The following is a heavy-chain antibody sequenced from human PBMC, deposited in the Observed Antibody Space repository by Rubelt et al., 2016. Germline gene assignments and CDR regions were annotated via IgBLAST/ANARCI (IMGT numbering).Heavy chain of an antibody. J-gene: IGHJ4*02. CDR1: GYTFTSYG. CDR3: ARDPLPVRGVIMAPTH. D-gene: IGHD3-10*01. CDR2: MSAYNGKA. V-gene: IGHV1-18*01. Sequence: QVQLVQSGAEVKKPGASVKVSCKASGYTFTSYGISWVRQAPGQGLEGMGWMSAYNGKANYAQKLQGGVTMTTDTSTSTAYMELRSLRSDDTAVYYCARDPLPVRGVIMAPTHWGQGTLVTVSS.